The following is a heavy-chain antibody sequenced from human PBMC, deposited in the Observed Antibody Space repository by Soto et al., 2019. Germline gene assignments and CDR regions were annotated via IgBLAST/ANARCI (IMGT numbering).Heavy chain of an antibody. CDR1: GASISSYY. V-gene: IGHV4-59*01. CDR2: LYYSGIS. D-gene: IGHD1-26*01. CDR3: ARVGGAPLGAFDI. J-gene: IGHJ3*02. Sequence: SETLALTCTVSGASISSYYWSWIRPPPGKGLEWIGYLYYSGISNYNPSLKSRVTISLDTSKNQFSLKLSSVTAADTAVYYCARVGGAPLGAFDIWGQGTMVTVSS.